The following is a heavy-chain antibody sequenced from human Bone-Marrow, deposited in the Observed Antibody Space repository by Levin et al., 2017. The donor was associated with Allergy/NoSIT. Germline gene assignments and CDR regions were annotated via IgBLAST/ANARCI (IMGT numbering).Heavy chain of an antibody. V-gene: IGHV1-69*13. Sequence: SVKVSCKASGGTFRKYSISWVRQAPGQGLEWMGGIIPTFGTPNYAQKFQGRVTITADESTTTVYLELRSLRSDDTGVYFCARDDPDRLITSPRPPSYYFDMDVWGQGTTVTVSS. D-gene: IGHD3-16*01. CDR3: ARDDPDRLITSPRPPSYYFDMDV. CDR1: GGTFRKYS. J-gene: IGHJ6*02. CDR2: IIPTFGTP.